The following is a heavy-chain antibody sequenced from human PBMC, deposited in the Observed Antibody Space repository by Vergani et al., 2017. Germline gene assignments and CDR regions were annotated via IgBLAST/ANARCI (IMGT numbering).Heavy chain of an antibody. V-gene: IGHV3-33*06. J-gene: IGHJ4*02. CDR2: IWYDGSNK. Sequence: QVQLVESGGGVVQPGRSLRLSCAASGFTFSSYGMHWVRQAPGKGLEWVAVIWYDGSNKYYADSVKGRFTISRDNSKNTLYLQMNSLRAEDTAVYYCANSIVGATPFDYWGQGTLVTVSS. CDR3: ANSIVGATPFDY. CDR1: GFTFSSYG. D-gene: IGHD1-26*01.